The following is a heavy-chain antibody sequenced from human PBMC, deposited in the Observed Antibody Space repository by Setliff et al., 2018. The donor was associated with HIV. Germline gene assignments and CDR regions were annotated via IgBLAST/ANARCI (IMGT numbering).Heavy chain of an antibody. V-gene: IGHV3-23*01. CDR1: GFAFDNYC. CDR2: IGGSTGST. D-gene: IGHD1-26*01. Sequence: ETLRLSCAASGFAFDNYCMAWVRQAPGKGLEWVSAIGGSTGSTYYADSVKGRFTISTDNSKNTLYLQMNSLRAEDTAVYYCAKPLTQWGVSPYHYAVDVWGQGTTVTVSS. CDR3: AKPLTQWGVSPYHYAVDV. J-gene: IGHJ6*02.